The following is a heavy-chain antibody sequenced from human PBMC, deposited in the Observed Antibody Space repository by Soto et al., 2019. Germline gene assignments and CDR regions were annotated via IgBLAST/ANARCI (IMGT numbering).Heavy chain of an antibody. Sequence: ASVKVSCKASSYTFTSYGISWVRQAPGQGLERMGWISAYNGNTNYAQKLQGRVTMTTDTSTSTAYMELRSLRSDDTAVFYCLRPRSRHAELAYWGQGPLVTVSS. CDR3: LRPRSRHAELAY. V-gene: IGHV1-18*01. J-gene: IGHJ4*02. CDR1: SYTFTSYG. CDR2: ISAYNGNT.